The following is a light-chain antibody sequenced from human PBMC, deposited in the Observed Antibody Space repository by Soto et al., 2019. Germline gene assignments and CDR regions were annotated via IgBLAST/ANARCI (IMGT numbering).Light chain of an antibody. CDR3: SSYTSSDIYV. V-gene: IGLV2-14*01. CDR1: SSDVGGYNY. CDR2: EVS. J-gene: IGLJ1*01. Sequence: QSALTQPASVSGSPGQSITISCTGTSSDVGGYNYVSWYQQHPGKAPKVMIFEVSRRPSGVSNRFSGSKSGNTASLTISGLQAEDEADYYCSSYTSSDIYVFGTGTKLTVL.